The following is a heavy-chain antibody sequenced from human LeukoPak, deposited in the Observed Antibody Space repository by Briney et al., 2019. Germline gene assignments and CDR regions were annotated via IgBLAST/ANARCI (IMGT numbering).Heavy chain of an antibody. CDR1: GGSFSGYY. J-gene: IGHJ6*03. CDR3: ARRTHNNAGYYYYYYMDV. Sequence: PSETLSLTCAVYGGSFSGYYWSWIRQPPGKGLEWIGEINHSGSTNYNPSLKSRVTISVDTSKNQFSLKLSSVTAADTAAYYCARRTHNNAGYYYYYYMDVWGKGTTVTVSS. CDR2: INHSGST. V-gene: IGHV4-34*01. D-gene: IGHD1-14*01.